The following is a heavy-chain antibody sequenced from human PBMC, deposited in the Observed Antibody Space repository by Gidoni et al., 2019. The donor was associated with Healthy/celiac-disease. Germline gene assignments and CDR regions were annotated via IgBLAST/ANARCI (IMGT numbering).Heavy chain of an antibody. V-gene: IGHV1-69*01. Sequence: QVQLVQSGAEVKKPGSSVKVSCKASGGTFSSYAISWVRQAPGQGLEWMGGIIPIFGTANYAQKFQGRVTITADESTSTAYMELSSLRSEDTAVYYCASSSVLRFLEWLNGYYYGMDVWGQGTTVTVSS. CDR3: ASSSVLRFLEWLNGYYYGMDV. J-gene: IGHJ6*02. CDR1: GGTFSSYA. CDR2: IIPIFGTA. D-gene: IGHD3-3*01.